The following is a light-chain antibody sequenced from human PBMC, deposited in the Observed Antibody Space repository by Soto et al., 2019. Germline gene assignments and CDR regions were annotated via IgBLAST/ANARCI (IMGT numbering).Light chain of an antibody. V-gene: IGKV1-5*03. CDR1: QSISSW. J-gene: IGKJ1*01. CDR2: KVS. Sequence: DVQMTQSPSTLSASVGDRVTITCRASQSISSWLAWYQQKPGKAPNLLIYKVSNLESGVPSRFSGSGSGTEFTLTISSLQPDDFATYYCQQYNSYSRTFGQGTKVDIK. CDR3: QQYNSYSRT.